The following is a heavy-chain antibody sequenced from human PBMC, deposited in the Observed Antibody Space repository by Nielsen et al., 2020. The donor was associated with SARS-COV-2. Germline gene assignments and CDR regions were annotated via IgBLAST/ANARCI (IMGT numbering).Heavy chain of an antibody. CDR2: INAGNGNT. V-gene: IGHV1-3*01. CDR1: GYTFTSYA. D-gene: IGHD3-3*01. J-gene: IGHJ5*02. CDR3: ARGAIFGDWFDP. Sequence: ASVKVSCKASGYTFTSYAMHWVRQAPGQRLEWMGWINAGNGNTKYSQKFQGRVTITRDTSASTAYLDLSSLRSEDTAVYYCARGAIFGDWFDPWGQGTLVTVSS.